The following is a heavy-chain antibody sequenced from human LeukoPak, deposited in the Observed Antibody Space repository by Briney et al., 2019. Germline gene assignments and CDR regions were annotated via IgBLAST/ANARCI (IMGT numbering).Heavy chain of an antibody. CDR3: ARRAAGGSGSYYHDY. CDR2: IYYSGST. CDR1: GGSTSSYY. V-gene: IGHV4-59*08. Sequence: SETLSLTCTVSGGSTSSYYWSWIRQPPGKGLEWIGYIYYSGSTNYNPSLKSRVTISVDTSKNQFSLKLSSVTAADTAVYYCARRAAGGSGSYYHDYWGQGTLVTVSS. J-gene: IGHJ4*02. D-gene: IGHD3-10*01.